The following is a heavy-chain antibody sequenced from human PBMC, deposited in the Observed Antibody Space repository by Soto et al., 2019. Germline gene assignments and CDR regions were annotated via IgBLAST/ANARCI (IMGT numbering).Heavy chain of an antibody. J-gene: IGHJ6*02. CDR1: GFTFSSYA. Sequence: EVQLLESGGGLVQPGGSLRLSCAASGFTFSSYAMSWVRQAPGKGLEWVSAISGSGGSTYYADSVKGRFTISRDNSKNTLYLQMNSLRAEDTAVYYCAREAPLGYCSSTSCFRGMDVWGQGTTVTVSS. CDR2: ISGSGGST. CDR3: AREAPLGYCSSTSCFRGMDV. V-gene: IGHV3-23*01. D-gene: IGHD2-2*01.